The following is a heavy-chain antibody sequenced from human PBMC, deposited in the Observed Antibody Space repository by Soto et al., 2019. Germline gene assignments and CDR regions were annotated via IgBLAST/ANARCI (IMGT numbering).Heavy chain of an antibody. D-gene: IGHD3-10*01. Sequence: PGGSLRLSCAASGFSISSYSMNWVRQAPGKGLEWVSYISRSGTNINYADSVKGRFTISRDNGKNSLYLQMNSLRDEDTAVYYCSSYYGYYYYYAMDVWGQGTTVTVSS. J-gene: IGHJ6*02. V-gene: IGHV3-48*02. CDR1: GFSISSYS. CDR2: ISRSGTNI. CDR3: SSYYGYYYYYAMDV.